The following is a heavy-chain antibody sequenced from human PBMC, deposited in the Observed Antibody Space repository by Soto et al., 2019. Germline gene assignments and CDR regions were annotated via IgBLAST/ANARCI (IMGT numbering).Heavy chain of an antibody. V-gene: IGHV1-46*01. Sequence: ASVKVSCKASGYTFTSDYMLWVRQAPGQGLEWMGIINPSGGSTSYAQKFQGRVTMTRDTSTSTVYMELSSLRSEDTAVYYCARGDSTDCSNGVCSFFYNHDMDVWGQGTTVTVSS. CDR2: INPSGGST. J-gene: IGHJ6*02. CDR1: GYTFTSDY. CDR3: ARGDSTDCSNGVCSFFYNHDMDV. D-gene: IGHD2-8*01.